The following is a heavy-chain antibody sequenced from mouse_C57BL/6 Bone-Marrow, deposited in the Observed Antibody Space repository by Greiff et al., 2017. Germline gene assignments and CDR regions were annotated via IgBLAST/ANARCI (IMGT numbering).Heavy chain of an antibody. CDR2: IRSKSSNYAT. Sequence: EVNVVESGGGLVQPKGSLKLSCAASGFTFNTYAMHWVRQAPGKGLEWVARIRSKSSNYATYYADSVKDRFTISRDDSQSMLYLQMNNLKTEETAMYYCVRDGYYVEGWYFDVWGTGTTVTVSS. D-gene: IGHD2-3*01. J-gene: IGHJ1*03. CDR3: VRDGYYVEGWYFDV. CDR1: GFTFNTYA. V-gene: IGHV10-3*01.